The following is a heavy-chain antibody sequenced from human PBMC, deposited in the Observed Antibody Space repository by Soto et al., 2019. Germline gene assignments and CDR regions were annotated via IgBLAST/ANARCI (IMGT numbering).Heavy chain of an antibody. CDR3: AAGVVVVAANIDY. D-gene: IGHD2-15*01. CDR2: IYYSGST. Sequence: PSETLSLTCTVSGGSISSYYWSWIRQPPGKGLEWIGYIYYSGSTNYNPSLKSRVTISVDTSKNQFSLKLSSVTAADTAVYYCAAGVVVVAANIDYWGQGTLVTGS. CDR1: GGSISSYY. V-gene: IGHV4-59*01. J-gene: IGHJ4*02.